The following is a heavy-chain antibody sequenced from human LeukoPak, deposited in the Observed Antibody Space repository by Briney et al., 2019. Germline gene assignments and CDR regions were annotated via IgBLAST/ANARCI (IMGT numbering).Heavy chain of an antibody. CDR2: ISSSSTYI. J-gene: IGHJ4*02. V-gene: IGHV3-21*01. CDR1: GFTFSSYS. CDR3: ARGYSSGWAGLDY. Sequence: GGSLRLSCAASGFTFSSYSMNWVRQAPGKGLEWVSSISSSSTYIYYADSVKGRFTISRDNAKNSLYLQMNSLRAEDTAVYYCARGYSSGWAGLDYWGQGTLVTVSS. D-gene: IGHD6-19*01.